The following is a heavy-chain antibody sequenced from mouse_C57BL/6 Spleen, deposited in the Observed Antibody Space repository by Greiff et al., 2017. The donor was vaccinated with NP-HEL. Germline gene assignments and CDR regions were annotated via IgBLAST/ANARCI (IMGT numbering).Heavy chain of an antibody. Sequence: EVMLVESGEGLVKPGGSLKLSCAASGFTFSSYAMSWVRQTPEKRLEWVAYISSGGDYIYYADTVKGRFTISRDNARNTLYLQMSSLKSEDTAMYYCTRGGVYYYGSPYAMDYWGQGTSVTVSS. CDR3: TRGGVYYYGSPYAMDY. CDR2: ISSGGDYI. CDR1: GFTFSSYA. J-gene: IGHJ4*01. V-gene: IGHV5-9-1*02. D-gene: IGHD1-1*01.